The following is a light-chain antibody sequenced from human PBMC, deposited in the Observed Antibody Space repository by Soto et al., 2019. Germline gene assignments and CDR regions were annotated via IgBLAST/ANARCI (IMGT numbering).Light chain of an antibody. V-gene: IGLV2-14*01. CDR3: TSYTSSSTS. J-gene: IGLJ1*01. CDR2: EVR. CDR1: SSDIGGYNY. Sequence: QSVLTQPASVSGSPGQSITISCTGTSSDIGGYNYVSWYQQHPGKAPKLMIYEVRNRPSGVSNRFSGSKSGNTASLTISGLQGEDEADYYCTSYTSSSTSLGTGTKAPS.